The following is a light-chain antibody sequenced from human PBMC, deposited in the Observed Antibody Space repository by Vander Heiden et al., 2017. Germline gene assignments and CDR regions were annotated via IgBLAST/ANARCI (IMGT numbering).Light chain of an antibody. CDR1: QYIDPW. J-gene: IGKJ5*01. CDR2: RSS. V-gene: IGKV1-12*01. CDR3: HQSSNFPFT. Sequence: DIRLTQSPSSVSASVGDTVTITCRASQYIDPWLAWYQQRPGETPKLLIHRSSALQSGVPSRFRGGGSGTDFTLTITTLQPEDFATYLCHQSSNFPFTFGQGTRLDIK.